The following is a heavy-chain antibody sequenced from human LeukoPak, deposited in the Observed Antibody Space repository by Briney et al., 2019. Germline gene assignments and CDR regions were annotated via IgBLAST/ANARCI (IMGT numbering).Heavy chain of an antibody. CDR1: GGSISSGDYY. V-gene: IGHV4-30-4*01. J-gene: IGHJ4*02. Sequence: TSSETLSLTCTVSGGSISSGDYYWSWIRQPPGKGLEWIGYIYYSGSTYYNPSLKSRVTISVDTSKNQFSLKLSSVTAADTAVYYCARGHSGYDYYFDYRGQGTLVTVSS. CDR3: ARGHSGYDYYFDY. D-gene: IGHD5-12*01. CDR2: IYYSGST.